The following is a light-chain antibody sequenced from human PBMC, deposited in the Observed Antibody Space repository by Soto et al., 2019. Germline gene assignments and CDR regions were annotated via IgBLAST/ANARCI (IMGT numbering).Light chain of an antibody. J-gene: IGKJ2*01. Sequence: DIQMTQSPSTLSASVGDRVTITCRASQSISSWLAWYQQKPGKAPKLLIYDASSLESGVPSRVSGSGSGTEFTLTICSLQPDDFATYDCQQYNSYYTFGQGTKLEIK. CDR3: QQYNSYYT. CDR2: DAS. V-gene: IGKV1-5*01. CDR1: QSISSW.